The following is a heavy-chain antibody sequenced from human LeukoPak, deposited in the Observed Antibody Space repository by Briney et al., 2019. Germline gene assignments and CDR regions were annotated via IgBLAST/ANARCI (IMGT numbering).Heavy chain of an antibody. V-gene: IGHV4-61*01. J-gene: IGHJ4*02. CDR1: GGSISSSSYY. Sequence: SETLSLTCTVSGGSISSSSYYWSWIRQPPGKGLEWIGYTYYSGSTNYNPSLKSRVTTSVDTSKNQFSLKLRSVTAADTAVYYCARVSGYDWESFYDYWGQGTLVTVSS. CDR2: TYYSGST. D-gene: IGHD5-12*01. CDR3: ARVSGYDWESFYDY.